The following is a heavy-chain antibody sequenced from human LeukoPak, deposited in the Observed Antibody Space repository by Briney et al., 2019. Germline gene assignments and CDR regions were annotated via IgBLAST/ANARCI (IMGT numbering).Heavy chain of an antibody. CDR2: ISPSGTDI. V-gene: IGHV3-11*04. Sequence: GGSLRLSCAVSGFTFTDTYMTWIRQAPGKGLESLSYISPSGTDISYADSEKGRFTISRDNAKNSLYVQMNSLRAEDTAIYYCARLLMDPMPSDYWGQGTLVTVSS. CDR3: ARLLMDPMPSDY. CDR1: GFTFTDTY. D-gene: IGHD2-2*01. J-gene: IGHJ4*02.